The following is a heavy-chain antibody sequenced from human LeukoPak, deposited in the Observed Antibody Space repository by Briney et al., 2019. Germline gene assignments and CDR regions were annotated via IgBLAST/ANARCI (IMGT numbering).Heavy chain of an antibody. CDR3: ARAVGSGSFQTYYYYMDV. V-gene: IGHV4-39*07. CDR2: IYYSGST. D-gene: IGHD3-10*01. CDR1: GGSISSSSYY. J-gene: IGHJ6*03. Sequence: SETLSLTCTVSGGSISSSSYYWGWIRQPPGTGLEWIASIYYSGSTYYNPSLKSRVTISVDTSKNQFSLKLSSVTAADTAVYYCARAVGSGSFQTYYYYMDVWGKGTTVTISS.